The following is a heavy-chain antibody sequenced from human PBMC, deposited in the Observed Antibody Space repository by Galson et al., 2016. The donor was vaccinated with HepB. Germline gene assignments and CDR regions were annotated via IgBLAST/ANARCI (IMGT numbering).Heavy chain of an antibody. CDR2: TSYDGSHE. D-gene: IGHD3-9*01. CDR3: AKGRSGIFDWCFDY. Sequence: SLRLSCAASGFIFSNYGMHWVRQAPGKGLEWVAVTSYDGSHEYYADSVKGRFTISRDNSKNTLYLQMNSLRAEDTAVYYCAKGRSGIFDWCFDYWGQGTLVTVSS. CDR1: GFIFSNYG. V-gene: IGHV3-30*18. J-gene: IGHJ4*02.